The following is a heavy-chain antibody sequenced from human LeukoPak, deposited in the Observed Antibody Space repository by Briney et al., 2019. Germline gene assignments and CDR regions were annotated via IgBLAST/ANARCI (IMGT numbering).Heavy chain of an antibody. CDR1: GFTFDDYA. CDR2: ISWDGGST. Sequence: GGSLRLSCAASGFTFDDYAMHWARQAPGKGLEWVSLISWDGGSTYYADSVKGRFTISRDNSKNSLYLQMNSLRAEDTALYYCAKDLTPPRSYYYGSGGFDYWGQGTLVTVSS. V-gene: IGHV3-43D*03. J-gene: IGHJ4*02. D-gene: IGHD3-10*01. CDR3: AKDLTPPRSYYYGSGGFDY.